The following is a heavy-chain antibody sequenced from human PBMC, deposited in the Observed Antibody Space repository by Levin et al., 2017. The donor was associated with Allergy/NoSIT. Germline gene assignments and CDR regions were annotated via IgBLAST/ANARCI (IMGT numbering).Heavy chain of an antibody. CDR3: ARADGDYVNLWFDP. CDR1: GFTVSSHY. Sequence: GESLKISCAASGFTVSSHYMSWVRQAPGKGLEWVSVIYSGGSTYYADSVKGRFTISRDNSKNTLYLQMNSLRAEDTAVYYCARADGDYVNLWFDPWGQGTLVTVSS. D-gene: IGHD4-17*01. CDR2: IYSGGST. J-gene: IGHJ5*02. V-gene: IGHV3-53*01.